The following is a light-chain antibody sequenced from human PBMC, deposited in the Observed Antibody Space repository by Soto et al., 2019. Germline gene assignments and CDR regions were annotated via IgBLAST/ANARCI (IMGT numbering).Light chain of an antibody. Sequence: AIRMTQSPSSLSASTGDRVTITCRASQGISSYLAWYQQKPGKAPKLLIYAASTMQSGVPSRFSGSGSGTAFTLTISCLQSEDFATYNCQQYYSYPRTFGQGTKVEIK. J-gene: IGKJ1*01. CDR1: QGISSY. CDR3: QQYYSYPRT. V-gene: IGKV1-8*01. CDR2: AAS.